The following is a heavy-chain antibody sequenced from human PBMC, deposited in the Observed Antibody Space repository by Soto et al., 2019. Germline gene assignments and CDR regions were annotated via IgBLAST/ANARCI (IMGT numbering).Heavy chain of an antibody. V-gene: IGHV4-59*12. CDR3: AMTTVTHYYYYYGMDV. J-gene: IGHJ6*02. CDR2: SSYSGST. D-gene: IGHD4-17*01. Sequence: NPSETLSLTXSVSGGSIIRYYWSWIRQPPGKGLQWIGYSSYSGSTYYNPSLKSRVTISVDTSKNQFSLKLSSVTAADTAVYYCAMTTVTHYYYYYGMDVWGQGTTVTVSS. CDR1: GGSIIRYY.